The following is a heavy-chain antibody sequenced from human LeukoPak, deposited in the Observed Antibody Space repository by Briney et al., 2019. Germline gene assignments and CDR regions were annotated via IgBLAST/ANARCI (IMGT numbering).Heavy chain of an antibody. V-gene: IGHV1-8*03. D-gene: IGHD3-9*01. CDR3: ARGPAPVDYDILTGYGLYY. J-gene: IGHJ4*02. CDR2: MNPNSGNT. Sequence: GASVKVSCKASGYTFTTYDINWVRQATGQGLEWMGWMNPNSGNTGYAQKFQGRVTITRNTSISTAYMELSSLRSEDTAVYYCARGPAPVDYDILTGYGLYYWGQGTLVTVSS. CDR1: GYTFTTYD.